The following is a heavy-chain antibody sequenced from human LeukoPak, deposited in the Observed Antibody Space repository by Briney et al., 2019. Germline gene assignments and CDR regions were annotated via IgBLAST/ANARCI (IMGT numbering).Heavy chain of an antibody. V-gene: IGHV1-2*02. CDR2: INPDSGGT. Sequence: GASVKVSCKTCGFTFVGHYMHWVRQAPGQGLEWMGWINPDSGGTDYPQKFRGRVTMTRDTSSNTLYMELSSLRSDDTAVYYCARLGGAQGYYYRSGSNHYFDHWGQGTLVTVSS. J-gene: IGHJ4*02. CDR1: GFTFVGHY. D-gene: IGHD3-10*01. CDR3: ARLGGAQGYYYRSGSNHYFDH.